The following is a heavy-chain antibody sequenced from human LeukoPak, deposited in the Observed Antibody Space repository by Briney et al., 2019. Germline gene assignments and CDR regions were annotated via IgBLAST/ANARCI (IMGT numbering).Heavy chain of an antibody. J-gene: IGHJ4*02. CDR3: AKDRCGSYLRYYFDY. CDR1: GFTFSSYA. Sequence: GGSLRLSCAASGFTFSSYAMSWVRQAPGKGLEWVSAISGSGGSTYYADSVKGRFTISRDNSKNTLYLQMNSLRAEDTAVYYCAKDRCGSYLRYYFDYWGQGTLVTVSS. D-gene: IGHD1-26*01. V-gene: IGHV3-23*01. CDR2: ISGSGGST.